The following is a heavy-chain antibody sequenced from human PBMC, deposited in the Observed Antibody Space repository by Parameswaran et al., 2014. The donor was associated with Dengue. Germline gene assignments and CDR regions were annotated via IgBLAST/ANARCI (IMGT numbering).Heavy chain of an antibody. V-gene: IGHV3-48*02. CDR3: ARDSYSNAGY. CDR2: ISSSSSTI. J-gene: IGHJ4*02. D-gene: IGHD4-11*01. Sequence: VRQAPGKGLEWVSYISSSSSTIYYADSVKGRFTISRDNAKNSLYLQMNSLRDEDTAVYYCARDSYSNAGYWGQGTLVTVSS.